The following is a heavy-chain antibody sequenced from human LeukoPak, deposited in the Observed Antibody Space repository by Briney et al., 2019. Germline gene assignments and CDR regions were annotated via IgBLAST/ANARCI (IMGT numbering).Heavy chain of an antibody. V-gene: IGHV1-18*01. CDR3: ARVRGKVVGASARPYYFDY. J-gene: IGHJ4*02. CDR2: ISAYNGDT. Sequence: ASVKVSCKASGYTFTSYGISWVRQAPGQGLEWMGWISAYNGDTNYAQKLQGRVTMTTDTSTSTAYMELRSLRSDDTAVYYCARVRGKVVGASARPYYFDYWGQGTLVTVSS. CDR1: GYTFTSYG. D-gene: IGHD1-26*01.